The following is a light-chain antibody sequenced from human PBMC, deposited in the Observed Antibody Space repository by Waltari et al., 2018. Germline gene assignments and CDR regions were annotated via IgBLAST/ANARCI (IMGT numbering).Light chain of an antibody. Sequence: QSVLTQPPSASETPGQRVTISCSGSSSNIGTYYLYWYQQLPGTAPKLLIDRNDQRPSGVPDRCSGSKSGTSASLAISGLRSEDEADYYCATWDDTLNMVFGGGTKLTVL. CDR3: ATWDDTLNMV. CDR1: SSNIGTYY. V-gene: IGLV1-47*01. CDR2: RND. J-gene: IGLJ2*01.